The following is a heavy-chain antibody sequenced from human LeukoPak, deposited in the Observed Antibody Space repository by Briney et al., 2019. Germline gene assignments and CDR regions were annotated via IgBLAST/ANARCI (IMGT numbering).Heavy chain of an antibody. J-gene: IGHJ6*02. CDR3: ARDSGSFYGMDV. V-gene: IGHV3-48*03. D-gene: IGHD1-26*01. Sequence: PGGALRLSCAASGFTFSSYDMNWVRQAPGEGLEWVSYISSIGTTIYYEDSVKGRFTISRDNAKNSLYLQMNSLRAEDTAVYYCARDSGSFYGMDVWGQGTTVTVSS. CDR2: ISSIGTTI. CDR1: GFTFSSYD.